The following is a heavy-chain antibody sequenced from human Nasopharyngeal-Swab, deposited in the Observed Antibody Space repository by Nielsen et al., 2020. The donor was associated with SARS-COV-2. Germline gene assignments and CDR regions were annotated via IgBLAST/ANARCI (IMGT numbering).Heavy chain of an antibody. CDR1: GFTFSSYW. CDR3: ARVGYNWNSGYFQH. D-gene: IGHD1-7*01. J-gene: IGHJ1*01. CDR2: IKQDGSEK. Sequence: GESLKISCAASGFTFSSYWMSWVRQAPGKGLEWVANIKQDGSEKYYVDSAKGRFTISRDNAKNSLYLQMNSLRAEDTAVFYCARVGYNWNSGYFQHWGQGTLVTVSS. V-gene: IGHV3-7*03.